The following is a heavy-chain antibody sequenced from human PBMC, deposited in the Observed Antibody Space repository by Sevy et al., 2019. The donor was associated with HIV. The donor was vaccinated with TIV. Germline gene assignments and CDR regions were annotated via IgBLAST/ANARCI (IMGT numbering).Heavy chain of an antibody. CDR2: MNPNSGNT. J-gene: IGHJ4*02. CDR1: GYTFTSYN. D-gene: IGHD3-22*01. V-gene: IGHV1-8*01. Sequence: ASVKVSCKASGYTFTSYNINWVRQATGQGLEWMGWMNPNSGNTGYAQKFQGRVTMTRNTSISTAYMELSSLRSEDTAVYYCARDTYYYDSSGYFIFDSWGQGTLVTVSS. CDR3: ARDTYYYDSSGYFIFDS.